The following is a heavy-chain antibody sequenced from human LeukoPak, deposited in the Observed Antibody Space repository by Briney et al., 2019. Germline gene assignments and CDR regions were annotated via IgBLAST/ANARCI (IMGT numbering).Heavy chain of an antibody. V-gene: IGHV1-3*01. D-gene: IGHD2-8*02. Sequence: ASVKVSCKASGYTFTSYAMHWVRQAPGQRLEWMGWINAGNGNTKYSQKFQGRVTITRDTSASTAYMELSSLRSEDTAVYYCARALRVEYYFDYWGQGTLVTVSS. J-gene: IGHJ4*02. CDR2: INAGNGNT. CDR1: GYTFTSYA. CDR3: ARALRVEYYFDY.